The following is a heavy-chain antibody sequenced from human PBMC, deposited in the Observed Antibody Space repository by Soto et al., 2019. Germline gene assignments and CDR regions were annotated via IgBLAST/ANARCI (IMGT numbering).Heavy chain of an antibody. Sequence: PPGKGLEWIGSIYYSGSTYYNPSLKSRVTISVDTSKNQFSLKLSSVTAAGTAVYYCSFLTTRRRDVILQHGMGV. J-gene: IGHJ6*01. CDR3: SFLTTRRRDVILQHGMGV. D-gene: IGHD3-22*01. CDR2: IYYSGST. V-gene: IGHV4-39*01.